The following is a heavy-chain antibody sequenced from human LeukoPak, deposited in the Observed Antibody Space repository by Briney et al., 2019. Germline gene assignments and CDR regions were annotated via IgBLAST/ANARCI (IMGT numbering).Heavy chain of an antibody. V-gene: IGHV3-30-3*01. J-gene: IGHJ3*02. CDR1: GFTFSSYA. D-gene: IGHD6-19*01. Sequence: GGSLRLSCAASGFTFSSYAMHWVRQAPGKGLEWVAVISYDGSNKYYADSVKGRFTISRDNSKNTLYLQMNSLRAEDTAVYYCARDKAVAVYDAFDIWGQGTMVTVSS. CDR3: ARDKAVAVYDAFDI. CDR2: ISYDGSNK.